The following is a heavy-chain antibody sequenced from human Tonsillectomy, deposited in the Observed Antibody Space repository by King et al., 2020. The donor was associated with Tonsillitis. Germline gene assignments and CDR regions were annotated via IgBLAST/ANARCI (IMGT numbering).Heavy chain of an antibody. D-gene: IGHD2-2*01. CDR2: IRWNSVTI. CDR1: GLTRDDYA. Sequence: VQLVESGGGLVQPGRALRVFCAVSGLTRDDYAMYLVRQAPGKGLEWGSGIRWNSVTIGFAGSVKGRFTISRDNAKNSLYLQMNRLRLEDTALYYCAKARASWVYGIDAFDFWGQGTLVTVSS. J-gene: IGHJ3*01. CDR3: AKARASWVYGIDAFDF. V-gene: IGHV3-9*01.